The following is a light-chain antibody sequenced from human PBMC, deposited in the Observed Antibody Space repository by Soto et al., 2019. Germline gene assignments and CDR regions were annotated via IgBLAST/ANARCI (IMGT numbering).Light chain of an antibody. CDR1: TSDIGSYNH. V-gene: IGLV2-18*02. CDR2: EVS. Sequence: QSALTQPPSVSGSPGQSVTISCTGTTSDIGSYNHVSWYQQPPGTAPKLMMYEVSNRPSGVPDRFSGSKSGNTASLTISGLQAEDEADYYCNSYTPSSPFVFGTGTKLTVL. CDR3: NSYTPSSPFV. J-gene: IGLJ1*01.